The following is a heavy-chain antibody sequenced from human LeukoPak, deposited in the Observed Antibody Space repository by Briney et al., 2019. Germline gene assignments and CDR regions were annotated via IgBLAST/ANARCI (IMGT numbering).Heavy chain of an antibody. CDR2: ISSSGSTI. J-gene: IGHJ4*02. V-gene: IGHV3-48*03. Sequence: GGSLRLSCAASGFTFSSYEMNWVRQAPGKGLEWVSYISSSGSTIYYADSVKGRFTISRDNAKNSLYLQMNSPRAEDTAVYYCARDRLRFLEYWGQGTLVTVSS. CDR3: ARDRLRFLEY. CDR1: GFTFSSYE. D-gene: IGHD3-3*01.